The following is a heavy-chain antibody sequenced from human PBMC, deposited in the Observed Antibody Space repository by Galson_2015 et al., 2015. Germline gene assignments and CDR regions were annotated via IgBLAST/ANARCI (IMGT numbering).Heavy chain of an antibody. J-gene: IGHJ4*02. CDR2: MNPNSGNT. CDR1: VYTFTSYD. Sequence: SCKASVYTFTSYDINWVRQATGQALEWMGWMNPNSGNTGYAQEFQGRVTMTRNTSISTAYMELSSLRSEDTAVYYCARGRGDYYGSEPSDYWGQGTLVTVSS. V-gene: IGHV1-8*01. CDR3: ARGRGDYYGSEPSDY. D-gene: IGHD3-10*01.